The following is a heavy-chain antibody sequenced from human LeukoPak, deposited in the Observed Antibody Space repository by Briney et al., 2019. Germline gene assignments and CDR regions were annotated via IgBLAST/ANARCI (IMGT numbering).Heavy chain of an antibody. V-gene: IGHV3-23*01. CDR1: GFTFSSYA. Sequence: PGGSLRLSCAASGFTFSSYAMSWVRQAPGKGLEWVSGISGSGGSTYYAYSVKGRFTISRDNSKNTLYLQMNSLRAEDTAVYYCAKIPDLDIVVVPAAPRYYYYYYMDVWGKGTTVTVSS. D-gene: IGHD2-2*03. CDR2: ISGSGGST. J-gene: IGHJ6*03. CDR3: AKIPDLDIVVVPAAPRYYYYYYMDV.